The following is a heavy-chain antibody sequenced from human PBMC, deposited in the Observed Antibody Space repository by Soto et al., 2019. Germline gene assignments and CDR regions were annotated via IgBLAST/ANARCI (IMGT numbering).Heavy chain of an antibody. D-gene: IGHD1-26*01. CDR1: GFSFSNYW. CDR3: ARGRWELLPDC. J-gene: IGHJ4*02. CDR2: IKSDGSST. V-gene: IGHV3-74*01. Sequence: PGGSLRLSCAASGFSFSNYWMHWVRQAPGKGPVWLSRIKSDGSSTSYADSVKGRFTISRDNAKSTLYLQMNSLSAEDTAVYYCARGRWELLPDCWGQGTLVTVSS.